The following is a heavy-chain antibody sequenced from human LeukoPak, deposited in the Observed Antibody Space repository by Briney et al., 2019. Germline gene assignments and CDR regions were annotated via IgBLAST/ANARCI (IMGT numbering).Heavy chain of an antibody. D-gene: IGHD3-22*01. CDR2: IYYSGNT. J-gene: IGHJ4*02. CDR1: GGSISSGDYY. CDR3: ARGDYYYDSSGSPQYYFDY. Sequence: SETLSLTCTVSGGSISSGDYYWSWIRQPPGKGLEWIGYIYYSGNTNYNPSLKSRVTISVDTSKNQFSLKLSSVTAADTAVYNCARGDYYYDSSGSPQYYFDYWGPGTLVTVSS. V-gene: IGHV4-61*08.